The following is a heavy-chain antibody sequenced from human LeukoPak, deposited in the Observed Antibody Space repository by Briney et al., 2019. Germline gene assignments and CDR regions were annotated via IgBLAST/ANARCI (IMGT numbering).Heavy chain of an antibody. CDR3: ARDSPEIRYSSSSWFDP. Sequence: PGRSLRLSCAASGFTFSSYGMHWVRQAPGKGLEWVAVISYDGSNKYYADSVKGRFTISRDNSKNTLYLQMNSLRAEDTAVYYCARDSPEIRYSSSSWFDPWGQGTLVTVSS. J-gene: IGHJ5*02. CDR2: ISYDGSNK. V-gene: IGHV3-30*03. D-gene: IGHD6-13*01. CDR1: GFTFSSYG.